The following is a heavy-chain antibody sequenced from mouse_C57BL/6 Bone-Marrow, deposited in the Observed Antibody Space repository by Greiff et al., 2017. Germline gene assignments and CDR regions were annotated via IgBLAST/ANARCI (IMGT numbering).Heavy chain of an antibody. CDR3: ARDPWFAY. CDR1: GFTFSSYA. Sequence: EVMLVESGGGLVKPGGSLKLSCGASGFTFSSYAMSWVRQTPEKRLEWVATISDGGSYTYYPDNVKGRFTISRDNAKNNLYLQMSHLKSEDTAMYYCARDPWFAYWGQGTLVTVSA. V-gene: IGHV5-4*01. CDR2: ISDGGSYT. J-gene: IGHJ3*01.